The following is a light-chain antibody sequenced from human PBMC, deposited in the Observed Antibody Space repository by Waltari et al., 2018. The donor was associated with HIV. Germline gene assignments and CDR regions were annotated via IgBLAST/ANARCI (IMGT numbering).Light chain of an antibody. V-gene: IGLV3-1*01. Sequence: SYEVTQPPSASVSPGQTASITCSGHKLGNKLTAWYQQKPGQSTVLVIYGDNKRRSGSPERFSGSNSGDTATLTISGTQAMDEAAYYGQAWDSSTVVFGGGTRLTVL. J-gene: IGLJ2*01. CDR2: GDN. CDR3: QAWDSSTVV. CDR1: KLGNKL.